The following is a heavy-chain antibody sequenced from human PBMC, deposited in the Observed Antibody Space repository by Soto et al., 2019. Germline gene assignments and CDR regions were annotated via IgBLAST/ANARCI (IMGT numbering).Heavy chain of an antibody. V-gene: IGHV3-74*01. Sequence: EVQLVESGGGLVQPGGSLRLSCAASFSGYWMHWVRQAPGKGLMWVSRINSDGSSTSYADSVKGRFTISRDNAKNTLYLQMNSLRVEDTAVYYCARGWVNYGSGSYDVWGQGTTVTVSS. CDR1: FSGYW. D-gene: IGHD3-10*01. CDR3: ARGWVNYGSGSYDV. J-gene: IGHJ6*02. CDR2: INSDGSST.